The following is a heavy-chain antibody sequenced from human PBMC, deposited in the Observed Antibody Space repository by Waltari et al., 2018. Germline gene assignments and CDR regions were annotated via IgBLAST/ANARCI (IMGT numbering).Heavy chain of an antibody. J-gene: IGHJ6*02. CDR3: ARDQYGESFYYAMNV. D-gene: IGHD1-26*01. Sequence: EVQPVESGGGLVQPGGSLRLSCAASGFTFSSYWMSWVRQAPGKGLEWVANIKQDGSEKYYVDSVKGRFTISRDNSRNTLYLQMDSLRAEDTAVYFCARDQYGESFYYAMNVWGQGTAVTVSS. V-gene: IGHV3-7*01. CDR2: IKQDGSEK. CDR1: GFTFSSYW.